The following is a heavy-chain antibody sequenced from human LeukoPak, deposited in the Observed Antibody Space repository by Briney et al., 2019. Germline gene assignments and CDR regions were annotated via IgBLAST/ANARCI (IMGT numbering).Heavy chain of an antibody. J-gene: IGHJ3*02. CDR1: GFTFSDYY. V-gene: IGHV4-34*01. CDR2: INHSGST. D-gene: IGHD2-2*01. Sequence: GSLRLSCAASGFTFSDYYMSWIRQPPGKGLEWIGEINHSGSTNYNPSLKSRVTISVDTSKNQFSLKLSSVTAADTAVYYCAREGARGYCSSTSCYVGAFDIWGQGTMVTVSS. CDR3: AREGARGYCSSTSCYVGAFDI.